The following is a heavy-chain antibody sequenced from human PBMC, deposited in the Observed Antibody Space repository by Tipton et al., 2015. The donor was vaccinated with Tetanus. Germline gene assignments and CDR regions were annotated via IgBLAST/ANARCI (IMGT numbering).Heavy chain of an antibody. CDR3: ARVGWLQQNKPAFDI. Sequence: PGLVKPSETLSLNCTVSGGSINTYYWSWIRQPPGRGLEWIGYVHYSGKTNYSPSLTSRVTLSVDTSRKQFSLKLRSVTAADTAVYYCARVGWLQQNKPAFDIWGQGTVVTVSS. J-gene: IGHJ3*02. D-gene: IGHD5-24*01. V-gene: IGHV4-59*01. CDR1: GGSINTYY. CDR2: VHYSGKT.